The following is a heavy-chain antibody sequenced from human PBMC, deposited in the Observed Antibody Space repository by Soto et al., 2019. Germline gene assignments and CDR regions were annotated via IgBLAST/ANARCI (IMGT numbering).Heavy chain of an antibody. CDR2: ISWNSGSI. J-gene: IGHJ4*02. CDR1: GFTFDDYA. D-gene: IGHD6-19*01. CDR3: AKGPGIAVAASDY. V-gene: IGHV3-9*01. Sequence: EVQLVESGGGLVQPGRSLRLSCAASGFTFDDYAMHWVRQAPGKGLEWVSDISWNSGSIGYADSVKGRFTISRDNAKNSLYLQMNSLRAEDTALYYCAKGPGIAVAASDYWGQGTLVTVSS.